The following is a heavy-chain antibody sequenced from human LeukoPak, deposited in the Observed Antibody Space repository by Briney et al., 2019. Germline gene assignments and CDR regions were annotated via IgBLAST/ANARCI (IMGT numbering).Heavy chain of an antibody. CDR2: IIPIFGTA. J-gene: IGHJ4*02. Sequence: SVKVSCMASGGTFSSYAISWGRQAPGQGLEWMGRIIPIFGTANYAQKFQGRVTITADKSTSTAYMELSSLRSEDTAVYYCARARVLGDSYGRVDCWGQGTLVTVSS. CDR1: GGTFSSYA. V-gene: IGHV1-69*06. D-gene: IGHD5-18*01. CDR3: ARARVLGDSYGRVDC.